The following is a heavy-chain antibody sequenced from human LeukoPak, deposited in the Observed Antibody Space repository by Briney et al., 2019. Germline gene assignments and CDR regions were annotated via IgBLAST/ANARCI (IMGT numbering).Heavy chain of an antibody. CDR3: ARQYYDSSGYYTISMDY. D-gene: IGHD3-22*01. CDR2: IHVSGTT. CDR1: GGSISSYY. Sequence: SETLSLTCTVSGGSISSYYWSWIRQPAGKRLEWIGRIHVSGTTKYNPSLTSRVTISVDKSKNQFSLNLTSVTAADTAVYYCARQYYDSSGYYTISMDYWGQGTLVTVSS. J-gene: IGHJ4*02. V-gene: IGHV4-4*07.